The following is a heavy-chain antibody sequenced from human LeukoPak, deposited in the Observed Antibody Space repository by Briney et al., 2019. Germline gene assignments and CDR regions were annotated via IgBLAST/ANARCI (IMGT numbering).Heavy chain of an antibody. D-gene: IGHD4-17*01. CDR3: AKEVYGDSAGYFEY. CDR1: GFTFSRYG. Sequence: PGGSLRLSRAASGFTFSRYGMHWVRQAPGKGVEWVAVIWYDGSNKYYADSVKGGFTISTDNSKNTLYLQMNSLRPEDTSVYYCAKEVYGDSAGYFEYWGQGTLVTVSS. V-gene: IGHV3-33*06. J-gene: IGHJ4*02. CDR2: IWYDGSNK.